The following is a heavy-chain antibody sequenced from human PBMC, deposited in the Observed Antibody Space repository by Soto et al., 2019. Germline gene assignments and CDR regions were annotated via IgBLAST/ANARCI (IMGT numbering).Heavy chain of an antibody. CDR2: IYYSGST. D-gene: IGHD3-22*01. J-gene: IGHJ5*02. V-gene: IGHV4-59*01. CDR3: AREVSSGYPILNWFDP. Sequence: SETLSLTCTVSGGSISSYYWSWIRQPPGKGLEWIGYIYYSGSTNYNPSLKSRVTISVDTSKNQFSLKLSSVTAADTAVYYCAREVSSGYPILNWFDPWGQGTLVTVSS. CDR1: GGSISSYY.